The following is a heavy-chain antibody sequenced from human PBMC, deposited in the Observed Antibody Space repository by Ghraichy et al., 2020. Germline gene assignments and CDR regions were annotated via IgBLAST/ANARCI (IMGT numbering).Heavy chain of an antibody. V-gene: IGHV3-48*02. J-gene: IGHJ4*02. D-gene: IGHD3-9*01. CDR2: ISGSGHTT. CDR3: VRNNFDDCDF. Sequence: GESLNISCAASGFTFNTYGMDWVRQAPGKGLEWVAYISGSGHTTHYADSVRGRFTISRDSATNSLYLQMDSLRNEDTALYYCVRNNFDDCDFWGQGALVSVSS. CDR1: GFTFNTYG.